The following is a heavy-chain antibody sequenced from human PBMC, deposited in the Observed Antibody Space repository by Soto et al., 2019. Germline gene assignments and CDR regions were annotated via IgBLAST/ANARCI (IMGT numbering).Heavy chain of an antibody. D-gene: IGHD2-15*01. CDR1: GDTFSTHT. J-gene: IGHJ6*04. CDR2: IIPALGIT. V-gene: IGHV1-69*08. Sequence: QVQLVQSGATVKRPGSSVRVSCQASGDTFSTHTITWVRQAPGQGLEWVGRIIPALGITTYAQRFQGRVTISAVRSTSTAYMVLSSMMSDGTAICYCARDQYCSVSSCFGYPDVWGGGTAVIVSS. CDR3: ARDQYCSVSSCFGYPDV.